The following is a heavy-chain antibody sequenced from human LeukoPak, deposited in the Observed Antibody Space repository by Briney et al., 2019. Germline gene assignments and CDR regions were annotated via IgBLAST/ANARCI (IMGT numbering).Heavy chain of an antibody. CDR3: ARHEPVITPSSYYYGMDV. D-gene: IGHD4-23*01. CDR1: GFTFSNCA. J-gene: IGHJ6*02. Sequence: GGSLRLSCAASGFTFSNCAMSWVRQAPGKGLEWVSSISTSSRYIYYADSVKGRFTVSRDNAKNSLYLQMNGLRAEDTAVYYCARHEPVITPSSYYYGMDVWGPGTTVIVSS. V-gene: IGHV3-21*01. CDR2: ISTSSRYI.